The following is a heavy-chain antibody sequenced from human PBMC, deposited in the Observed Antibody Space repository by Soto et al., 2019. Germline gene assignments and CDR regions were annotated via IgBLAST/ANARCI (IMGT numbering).Heavy chain of an antibody. Sequence: GGSLRLCCGVSGFTFGDYYMAWIRQAPGKGMEWISYISSSGGTIYYSDSVKGRFTISXXXXXXSXYXQXXXLGGXDTAVYYCARDPVISGSGWDPWGQGNLVAVAS. CDR1: GFTFGDYY. V-gene: IGHV3-11*01. D-gene: IGHD6-19*01. CDR2: ISSSGGTI. J-gene: IGHJ5*02. CDR3: ARDPVISGSGWDP.